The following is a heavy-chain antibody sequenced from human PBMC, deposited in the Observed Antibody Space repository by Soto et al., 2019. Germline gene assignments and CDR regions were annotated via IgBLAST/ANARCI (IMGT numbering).Heavy chain of an antibody. Sequence: GASVKVSCKASGYIFTAYSMHWVRQAPGQGLEWMGVVNPSGGSTNYAQKFQGRITMTRDTSTSTVYVDLSSLTSEDTAVYYCAREENCSDGICYSEYFQRWGQGTLVTVSS. V-gene: IGHV1-46*01. CDR2: VNPSGGST. CDR1: GYIFTAYS. D-gene: IGHD2-15*01. J-gene: IGHJ1*01. CDR3: AREENCSDGICYSEYFQR.